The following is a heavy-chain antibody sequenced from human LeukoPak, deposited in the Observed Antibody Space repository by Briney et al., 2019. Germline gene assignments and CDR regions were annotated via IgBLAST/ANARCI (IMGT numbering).Heavy chain of an antibody. CDR1: GFTFSSYG. V-gene: IGHV3-30*02. J-gene: IGHJ5*02. Sequence: GGSLRLSCAASGFTFSSYGMHWVRQAPGKGLEWVAFIRYDGSNKYYADSVKGRFTISRDNSKNTLYVQMSSLRAEDTAVYYCARDLGQYYDTSDNWFDPWGQGTLVTVSS. CDR2: IRYDGSNK. D-gene: IGHD3-22*01. CDR3: ARDLGQYYDTSDNWFDP.